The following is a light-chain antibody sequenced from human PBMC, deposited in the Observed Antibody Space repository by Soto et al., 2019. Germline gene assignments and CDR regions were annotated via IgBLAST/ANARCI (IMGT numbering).Light chain of an antibody. CDR1: SSDVGSYNL. J-gene: IGLJ2*01. CDR3: CSYAGSSRV. Sequence: QSVLPQPASVSGSPGQSITISCTGTSSDVGSYNLVSWYQQHPGKAPKLMIYEGSKRPSGVSNRFSGSKSGNTASLTISGLQAEDEADYYCCSYAGSSRVFGGGTQLTVL. CDR2: EGS. V-gene: IGLV2-23*01.